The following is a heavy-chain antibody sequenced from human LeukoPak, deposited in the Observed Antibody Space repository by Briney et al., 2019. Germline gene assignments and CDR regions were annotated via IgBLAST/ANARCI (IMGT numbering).Heavy chain of an antibody. J-gene: IGHJ4*02. CDR3: ARSPPPGATAYGVVDL. D-gene: IGHD2-2*01. V-gene: IGHV4-34*01. Sequence: KPSETLSLTCAVYGGSFSGYYWSWIRQPPGKGLEWIGEINHSGSTNYNPPLKSRVTISVDTSKNQFSLKLSSVTAADTAVYYCARSPPPGATAYGVVDLWGQGTLVTVSS. CDR2: INHSGST. CDR1: GGSFSGYY.